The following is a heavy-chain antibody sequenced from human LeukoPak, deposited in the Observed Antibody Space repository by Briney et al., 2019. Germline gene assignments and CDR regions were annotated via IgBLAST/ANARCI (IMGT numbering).Heavy chain of an antibody. V-gene: IGHV3-48*03. CDR3: GKLFGSGYHFFHF. J-gene: IGHJ4*02. CDR2: ITSGSGDTT. CDR1: GFTFRHYE. Sequence: GGSLRLSCAASGFTFRHYEMTWVRQAPGKGLEWLSFITSGSGDTTYYADSVKGRFTISRDNDKNSLSLQMNSLRAEDTAIYYCGKLFGSGYHFFHFWGQGTLVTVSS. D-gene: IGHD5-12*01.